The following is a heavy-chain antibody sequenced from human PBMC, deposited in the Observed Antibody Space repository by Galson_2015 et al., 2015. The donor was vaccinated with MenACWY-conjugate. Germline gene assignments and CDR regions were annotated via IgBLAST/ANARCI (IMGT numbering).Heavy chain of an antibody. CDR1: GFTVNTNY. CDR2: IYSGGST. J-gene: IGHJ6*03. CDR3: ARAGSENCRTTNCLSLGAKFSYYYYMDV. D-gene: IGHD2-2*01. V-gene: IGHV3-53*01. Sequence: SLRLSCAASGFTVNTNYMTWVRQAPGKGLEWVSIIYSGGSTYYPDSVRGRFTISRDNSKNTLYLQMDSLRADDTAVYYCARAGSENCRTTNCLSLGAKFSYYYYMDVWGKGTTVTV.